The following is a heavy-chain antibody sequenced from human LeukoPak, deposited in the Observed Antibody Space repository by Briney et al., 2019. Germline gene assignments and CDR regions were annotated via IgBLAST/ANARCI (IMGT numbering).Heavy chain of an antibody. J-gene: IGHJ6*02. CDR1: GFTFSSYA. CDR3: AKDLSSKYSGSGSQFYYYYYGMDV. D-gene: IGHD3-10*01. V-gene: IGHV3-23*01. Sequence: GGSLRLSCAASGFTFSSYAMSWVRQAPGKGLEWVSAISGSGGSTYYADSVKGRFTISRDNSKNTLYLQMNSLRAEDTAVYYCAKDLSSKYSGSGSQFYYYYYGMDVWGQGTTVTVSS. CDR2: ISGSGGST.